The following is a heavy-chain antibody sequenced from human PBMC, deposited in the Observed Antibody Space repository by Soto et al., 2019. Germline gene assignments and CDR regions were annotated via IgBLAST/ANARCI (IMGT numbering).Heavy chain of an antibody. D-gene: IGHD6-19*01. CDR3: ARGRRNRAGYYYGMDV. V-gene: IGHV4-59*01. J-gene: IGHJ6*02. Sequence: ETLSLTYTVSGGSISSSYWSWIRQPPGKGLEWIGYIYYSGSTNYNPSLKSRVTISVDTSKNQFSLKLRSVTAADTAVYYCARGRRNRAGYYYGMDVWGQGTTVTVSS. CDR1: GGSISSSY. CDR2: IYYSGST.